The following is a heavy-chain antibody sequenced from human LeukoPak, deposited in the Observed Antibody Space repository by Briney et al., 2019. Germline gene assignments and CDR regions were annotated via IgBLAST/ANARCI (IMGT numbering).Heavy chain of an antibody. Sequence: PSETLSLTCTVSGGSISSYYWSWIRQPPGKGLEWIGEINHSGSTNYNPSLKSRVTISVDTSKNQFSLKLSSVTAADTAVYYCARGRITIFGVVSSNYGMDVWGQGTTVTVSS. J-gene: IGHJ6*02. V-gene: IGHV4-34*01. CDR1: GGSISSYY. CDR3: ARGRITIFGVVSSNYGMDV. D-gene: IGHD3-3*01. CDR2: INHSGST.